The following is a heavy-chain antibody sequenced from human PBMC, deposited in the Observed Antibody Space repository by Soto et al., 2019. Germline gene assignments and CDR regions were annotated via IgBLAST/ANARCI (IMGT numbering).Heavy chain of an antibody. CDR3: ARVPTDYDFWSGYLYYYYGMDV. Sequence: GASVKVSCKASGYTFTSYDINWVRQATGQGLEWMGWMNPNSGSTGYAQKFQGRVTMTRNTSISTAYMELSSLRSEDTAVYYCARVPTDYDFWSGYLYYYYGMDVWGQGTTVTVS. CDR2: MNPNSGST. V-gene: IGHV1-8*01. D-gene: IGHD3-3*01. CDR1: GYTFTSYD. J-gene: IGHJ6*02.